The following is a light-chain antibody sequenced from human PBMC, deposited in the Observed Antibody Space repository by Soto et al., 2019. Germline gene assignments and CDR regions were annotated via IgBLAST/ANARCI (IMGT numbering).Light chain of an antibody. Sequence: IVLTQSPATLSVSPGARATLSCRASQSVSSNLAWYQQKPGQAPRLLIFGASSRVTGIPDRFSGSGSGTDFSLTSNRLEPEDFAVYYCQQYGDSPKYTFGQGTRLEIK. CDR3: QQYGDSPKYT. J-gene: IGKJ5*01. CDR1: QSVSSN. V-gene: IGKV3-20*01. CDR2: GAS.